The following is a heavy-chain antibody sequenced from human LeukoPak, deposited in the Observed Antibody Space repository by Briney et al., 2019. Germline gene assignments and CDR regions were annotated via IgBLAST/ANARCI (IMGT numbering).Heavy chain of an antibody. CDR2: INWNGGST. CDR1: GFTFDDYG. J-gene: IGHJ6*03. CDR3: ARGVRAFIAAAGTEGNYYYYMDV. D-gene: IGHD6-13*01. V-gene: IGHV3-20*04. Sequence: GGSLRLSCAASGFTFDDYGMSWVRQAPGKGLEWVSGINWNGGSTVYADSVKGRFTISRDNAKNSLYLQMNSLRAEDTALYYCARGVRAFIAAAGTEGNYYYYMDVWGKGTTVTVSS.